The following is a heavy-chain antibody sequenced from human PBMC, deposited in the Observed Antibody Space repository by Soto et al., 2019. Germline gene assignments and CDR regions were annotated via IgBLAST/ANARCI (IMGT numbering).Heavy chain of an antibody. J-gene: IGHJ6*04. Sequence: QVQLVESGGGVVQPGRSLRLSCAASGFTLCRYGMHWVRQAPGKGLEWVAVISFEGNTQYYAVSVKGRFTISRDNSKDTLSLQIHSLRPEDTAVYYCARGAEHQLLSRDYFSGMDVWGEGATVSVSS. CDR2: ISFEGNTQ. CDR1: GFTLCRYG. CDR3: ARGAEHQLLSRDYFSGMDV. V-gene: IGHV3-30*05. D-gene: IGHD1-1*01.